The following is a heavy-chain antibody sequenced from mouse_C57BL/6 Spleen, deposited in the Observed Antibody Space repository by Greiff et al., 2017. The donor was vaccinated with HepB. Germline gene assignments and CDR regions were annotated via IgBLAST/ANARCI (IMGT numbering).Heavy chain of an antibody. CDR3: ARGDYDYVAY. CDR2: IHPNSGST. Sequence: QVQLQQPGAELVKPGASVKLSCKASGYTFTSYWMHWVKQRPGQGLEWIGMIHPNSGSTNYNEKVKSKATLTVDKSSSTAYMQLSSLTSEDSAVYYCARGDYDYVAYWGQGTLVTVSA. D-gene: IGHD2-4*01. V-gene: IGHV1-64*01. J-gene: IGHJ3*01. CDR1: GYTFTSYW.